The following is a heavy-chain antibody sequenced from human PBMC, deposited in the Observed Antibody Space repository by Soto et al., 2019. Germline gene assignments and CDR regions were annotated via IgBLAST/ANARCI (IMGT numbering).Heavy chain of an antibody. D-gene: IGHD4-17*01. CDR2: ISWDSGRI. V-gene: IGHV3-9*01. J-gene: IGHJ3*01. CDR1: GFTFGDYA. CDR3: VKDLRINIDSAYGDAFDL. Sequence: EMQLVEAGGGLVQPGRSLRLSCAASGFTFGDYAMHWVRQVPGKGLEWVSGISWDSGRIGYADSVKGRFTNSRDNAKNSLFLQMNSLKAEDTAFYYCVKDLRINIDSAYGDAFDLWGQGTMVTVSS.